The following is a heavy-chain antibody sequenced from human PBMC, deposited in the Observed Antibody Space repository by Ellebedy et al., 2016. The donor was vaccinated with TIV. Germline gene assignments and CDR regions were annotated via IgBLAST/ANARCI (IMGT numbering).Heavy chain of an antibody. Sequence: PGGSLRLSCAASGFTFSTYWMNWVRQAPGKGLEWVAHIQSDGSDKYYVNSVKGRFTISRDNAKNSLYLQMNSLRAEETAIYYGARISGWQVEFDPWGQGTLVTVSS. J-gene: IGHJ5*02. V-gene: IGHV3-7*01. CDR1: GFTFSTYW. CDR3: ARISGWQVEFDP. CDR2: IQSDGSDK. D-gene: IGHD6-19*01.